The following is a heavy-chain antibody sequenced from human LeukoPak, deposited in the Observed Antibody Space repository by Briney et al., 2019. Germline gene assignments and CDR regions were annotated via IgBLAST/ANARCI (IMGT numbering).Heavy chain of an antibody. V-gene: IGHV4-59*01. Sequence: SETLSLTCTVSGGSISSYYWSWIRQPPGKGLEWIGYIYYSGSTNYNPSLKSRVTISLDTSKNQFSLKLSSVTAAHTAVYYCASGNWNYYYFDYWGQGTLVTVSS. CDR2: IYYSGST. J-gene: IGHJ4*02. D-gene: IGHD1-7*01. CDR1: GGSISSYY. CDR3: ASGNWNYYYFDY.